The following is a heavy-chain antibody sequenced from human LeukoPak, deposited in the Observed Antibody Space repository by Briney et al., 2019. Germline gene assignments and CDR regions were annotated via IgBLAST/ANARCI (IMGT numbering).Heavy chain of an antibody. Sequence: GRSLRLSCAVSGFTFITYGMHWVRQAPGKGLEWVAVISYDGSNKYYADSVKGRFTISRDNSKDTLYLQMNNPRAEGTAVYYFASNRLSGYDPSPFDYWGQGTLVTVSS. CDR3: ASNRLSGYDPSPFDY. CDR1: GFTFITYG. J-gene: IGHJ4*02. V-gene: IGHV3-30*03. CDR2: ISYDGSNK. D-gene: IGHD3-16*01.